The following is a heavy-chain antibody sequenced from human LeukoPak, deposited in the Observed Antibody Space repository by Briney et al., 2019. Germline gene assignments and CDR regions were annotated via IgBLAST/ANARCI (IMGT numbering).Heavy chain of an antibody. Sequence: GGSLRLSCAASGFTFDDYAMHWVRQAPGKGLEWVSGISWNSGSIGYADSVKGRFTISRDNSKNTLYLQMNSLRAEDTAVYYCAKDGDYYGSGSYKTDWGQGTLVTVSS. CDR1: GFTFDDYA. CDR2: ISWNSGSI. CDR3: AKDGDYYGSGSYKTD. J-gene: IGHJ4*02. D-gene: IGHD3-10*01. V-gene: IGHV3-9*01.